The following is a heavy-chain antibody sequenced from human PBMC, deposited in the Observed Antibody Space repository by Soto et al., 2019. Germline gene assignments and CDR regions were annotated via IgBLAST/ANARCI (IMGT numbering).Heavy chain of an antibody. V-gene: IGHV3-30*04. D-gene: IGHD3-22*01. J-gene: IGHJ4*02. CDR2: ISYDGSNK. CDR1: GFTFSTYA. Sequence: GGSLRLSCAASGFTFSTYAMHWVRQAPGKGLEWVAVISYDGSNKHYADSVKGRFTISRDNSKNTLYLQMNSLRVADTALYFCARTYYYDSTGYYRTFDYWGQGTLVTVSS. CDR3: ARTYYYDSTGYYRTFDY.